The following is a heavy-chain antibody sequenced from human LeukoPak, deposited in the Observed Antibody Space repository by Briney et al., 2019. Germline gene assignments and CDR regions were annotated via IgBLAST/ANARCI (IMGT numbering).Heavy chain of an antibody. CDR3: ARDSITSGWSDFDY. Sequence: PGGSLRLSCAASGFTFSSYWMHWVRQAPGKGLEYVSGIYGNGGGTYYGDSVKGRFTISRDNSKNTLYLQMGSLRAEDMAVYFCARDSITSGWSDFDYWGQGTLVTVSS. CDR2: IYGNGGGT. V-gene: IGHV3-64*02. D-gene: IGHD6-19*01. J-gene: IGHJ4*02. CDR1: GFTFSSYW.